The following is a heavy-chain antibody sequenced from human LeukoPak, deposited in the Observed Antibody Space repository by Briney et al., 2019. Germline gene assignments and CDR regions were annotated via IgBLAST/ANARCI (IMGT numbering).Heavy chain of an antibody. CDR3: ARDLGVVVPAALHDAFDI. CDR2: IYHSGST. J-gene: IGHJ3*02. V-gene: IGHV4-59*12. Sequence: SETLSLTCTVSGGSISSYYWSWIRQPPGKGLEWIGYIYHSGSTYYNPSLKSRVTISVDRSKNQFSLKLSSVTAADTAVYYCARDLGVVVPAALHDAFDIWGQGTMVTVSS. CDR1: GGSISSYY. D-gene: IGHD2-2*01.